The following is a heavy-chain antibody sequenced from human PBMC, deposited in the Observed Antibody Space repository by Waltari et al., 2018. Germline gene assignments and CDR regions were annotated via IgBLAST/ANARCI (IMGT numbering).Heavy chain of an antibody. Sequence: EVQLLESGGGLVQPGGSLTLSCAASGITFSSYTMRWVRQAPGKWLEWVVTISASGGTFYADSVKGRFTVSRDSSKNTLSLQMNSLRAEDTAVYYCARGPAYYFDYWDQGTLVTVSS. CDR2: ISASGGT. J-gene: IGHJ4*02. CDR3: ARGPAYYFDY. CDR1: GITFSSYT. V-gene: IGHV3-23*01.